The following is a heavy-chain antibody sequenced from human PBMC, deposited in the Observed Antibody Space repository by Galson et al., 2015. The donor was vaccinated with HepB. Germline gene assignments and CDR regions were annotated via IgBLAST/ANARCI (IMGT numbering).Heavy chain of an antibody. Sequence: SLRLSCAASGFTVSGTYMSWARQAPGKGLEWVSIIYSGGTTYYVDSVKGRFTISRDNSKNTLYLQMNSLRAEDTAVYYCARGLLGYCSSSSCPYFDYWGQGTLVTVSS. CDR3: ARGLLGYCSSSSCPYFDY. CDR1: GFTVSGTY. CDR2: IYSGGTT. D-gene: IGHD2-15*01. J-gene: IGHJ4*02. V-gene: IGHV3-53*01.